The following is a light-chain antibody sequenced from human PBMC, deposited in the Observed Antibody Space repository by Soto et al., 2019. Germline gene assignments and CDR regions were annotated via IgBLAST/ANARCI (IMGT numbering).Light chain of an antibody. CDR3: MQATEYPPYT. Sequence: DIVLTQTPLSSPVTLGQPASISCRSSQSLLHSDGETYLSWLQQRPGQPPRLLIYKISNRFSGXPXRXXGSGAGTDFTLKISRVEAEDVGIYYCMQATEYPPYTFGQGTNLEIK. J-gene: IGKJ2*01. CDR2: KIS. CDR1: QSLLHSDGETY. V-gene: IGKV2-24*01.